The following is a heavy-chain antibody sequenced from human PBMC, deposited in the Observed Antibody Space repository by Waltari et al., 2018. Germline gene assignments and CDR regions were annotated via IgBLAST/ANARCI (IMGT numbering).Heavy chain of an antibody. Sequence: VHLVESGGGLVQPGGSLTLSCVVSGFTYSNTWITCVRQAPGKGLEWVANKRQDGALKYYVDSVKGRFTISRDNAANSLYLQMNSLRAEDTAVYYCATQRTTGACDYWGQGTLVTVSS. V-gene: IGHV3-7*01. CDR2: KRQDGALK. D-gene: IGHD1-1*01. J-gene: IGHJ4*02. CDR1: GFTYSNTW. CDR3: ATQRTTGACDY.